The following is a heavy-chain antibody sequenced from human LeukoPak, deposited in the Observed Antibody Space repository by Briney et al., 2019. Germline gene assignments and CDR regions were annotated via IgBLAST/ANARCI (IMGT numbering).Heavy chain of an antibody. Sequence: SVKVSCKASGGAFSSYAISWVRQAPGQGLEWMGGIIPIFGTANYAQKFQGRVTITADESTSTAYMELSSLRSEDTAVYYCARERGYGDLQYFDYWGQGTLVTVSS. D-gene: IGHD4-17*01. J-gene: IGHJ4*02. CDR3: ARERGYGDLQYFDY. V-gene: IGHV1-69*13. CDR2: IIPIFGTA. CDR1: GGAFSSYA.